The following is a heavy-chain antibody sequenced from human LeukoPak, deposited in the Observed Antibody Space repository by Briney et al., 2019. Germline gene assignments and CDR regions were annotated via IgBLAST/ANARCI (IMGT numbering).Heavy chain of an antibody. J-gene: IGHJ4*02. CDR3: AREGMVRGVIIN. D-gene: IGHD3-10*01. CDR2: ISSSSSYI. CDR1: GFTFSSYS. Sequence: GGSLRLSCAASGFTFSSYSMNWVRQAPGKGLEWVSSISSSSSYIYYADSVKGRFTISRDNAKNSLYLQMNSLRAEDTAVYFCAREGMVRGVIINWGQGTLVTVSS. V-gene: IGHV3-21*01.